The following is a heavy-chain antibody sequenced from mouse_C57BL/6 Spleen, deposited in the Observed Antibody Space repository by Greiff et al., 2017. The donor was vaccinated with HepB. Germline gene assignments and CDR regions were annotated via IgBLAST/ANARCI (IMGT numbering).Heavy chain of an antibody. CDR1: GFTFSDYG. CDR3: AKRSSGYNYAMDY. Sequence: EVQLVESGGGLVKPGGSLKLSCAASGFTFSDYGMHWVRQAPEKGLEWVAYISSGSSTIYYADTVKGRFTISRDNAKNTLFLQMTSLRSEDTAMYYCAKRSSGYNYAMDYWGQGTSVTVSS. J-gene: IGHJ4*01. V-gene: IGHV5-17*01. CDR2: ISSGSSTI. D-gene: IGHD3-2*02.